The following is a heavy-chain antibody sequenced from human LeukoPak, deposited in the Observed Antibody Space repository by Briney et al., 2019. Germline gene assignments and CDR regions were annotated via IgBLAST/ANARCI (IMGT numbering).Heavy chain of an antibody. V-gene: IGHV3-7*01. CDR2: IQPDGSEH. D-gene: IGHD3-16*01. J-gene: IGHJ5*02. CDR3: ASQSYARFDP. CDR1: GFTFSSDW. Sequence: GGSLRLSCAASGFTFSSDWMSWVHQAPGKGLEWVGNIQPDGSEHYPVDSVKGRFTISRDNARNSLFLQMNSLRVEDTAVYYCASQSYARFDPWGQGTLVTVSS.